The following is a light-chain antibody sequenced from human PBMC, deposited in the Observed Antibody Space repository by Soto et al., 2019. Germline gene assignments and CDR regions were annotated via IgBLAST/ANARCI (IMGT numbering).Light chain of an antibody. CDR3: QSYDSSLSVV. CDR1: SSNIGAGYD. V-gene: IGLV1-40*01. J-gene: IGLJ2*01. Sequence: QSVLTQPPSVSGAPGKRVTISCTGSSSNIGAGYDVHWYQQVPGTAPKLLIYGNVHRHSGVPDRFSGSKSGTSASLAIAGLQPEDEADYYCQSYDSSLSVVFGGGTKLTVL. CDR2: GNV.